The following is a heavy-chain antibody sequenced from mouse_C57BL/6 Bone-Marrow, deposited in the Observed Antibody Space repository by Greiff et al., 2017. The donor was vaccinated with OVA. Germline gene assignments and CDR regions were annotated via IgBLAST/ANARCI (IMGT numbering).Heavy chain of an antibody. Sequence: VQLQQSGSELRSPGSSVKLSCKDFDSEVFPIAYMSWVRQKPGHGFEWIGGILPSIGRTIYGEKFEDKATLDADTLSSTAYLELNSLTPEDSAIYYCARAAYYSNYAFAYWGQGTLVTVSA. CDR1: DSEVFPIAY. J-gene: IGHJ3*01. D-gene: IGHD2-5*01. CDR3: ARAAYYSNYAFAY. V-gene: IGHV15-2*01. CDR2: ILPSIGRT.